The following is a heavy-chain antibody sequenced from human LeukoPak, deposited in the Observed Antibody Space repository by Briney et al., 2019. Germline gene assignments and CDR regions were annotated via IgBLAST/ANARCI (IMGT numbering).Heavy chain of an antibody. CDR1: GGSFSGYY. V-gene: IGHV4-34*01. CDR3: VRGLMIVVVDDVFDI. CDR2: INHSGST. J-gene: IGHJ3*02. D-gene: IGHD3-22*01. Sequence: SDTLSLTCAVYGGSFSGYYWSWIRQPPGKGLEWIGEINHSGSTNYHPSLKSRVTISEDTSKNQFSLKISSVTAADTGVYYCVRGLMIVVVDDVFDIWGQGTMVT.